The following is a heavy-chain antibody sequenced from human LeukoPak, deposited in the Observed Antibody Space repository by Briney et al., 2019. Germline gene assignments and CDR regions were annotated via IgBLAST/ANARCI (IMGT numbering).Heavy chain of an antibody. CDR1: GFIFNTNG. V-gene: IGHV3-23*01. J-gene: IGHJ4*02. CDR2: IAGGDEST. CDR3: ARGVYWNLDY. Sequence: PGGSLRLSCAISGFIFNTNGMNWVRQSPGKGLEWLATIAGGDESTYYAGSVKGRFAISRDNSKNTVFLHMNSLRVEDTAVYYCARGVYWNLDYWGQGTPVTVSS. D-gene: IGHD1-1*01.